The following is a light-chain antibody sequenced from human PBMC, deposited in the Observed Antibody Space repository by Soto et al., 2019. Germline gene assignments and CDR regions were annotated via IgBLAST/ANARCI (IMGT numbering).Light chain of an antibody. CDR1: QLGERH. Sequence: SYELTQTPSVSVSPGQTASITCSGHQLGERHVSWYQQKTGQSPVLVMYQDTRRPSGIPERYSGSNSGNTATLTISGTQSMDEADYYCQAWDRNEWVFGGGTKLTVL. V-gene: IGLV3-1*01. CDR3: QAWDRNEWV. CDR2: QDT. J-gene: IGLJ3*02.